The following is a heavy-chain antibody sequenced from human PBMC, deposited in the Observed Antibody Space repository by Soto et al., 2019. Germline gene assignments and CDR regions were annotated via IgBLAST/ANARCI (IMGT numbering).Heavy chain of an antibody. CDR3: TAGVWS. V-gene: IGHV3-15*01. D-gene: IGHD2-8*01. CDR1: GLTFSSAW. J-gene: IGHJ4*02. CDR2: IKSKTDGGTT. Sequence: EVQLVESGGGLVKPGEALTLSCVASGLTFSSAWMNWVRQAPGKGLEWVGRIKSKTDGGTTDYAAPVKGRFTISRDDSKNTLYLQMNSLKTEDTAMYYCTAGVWSWGQGTLVTVSS.